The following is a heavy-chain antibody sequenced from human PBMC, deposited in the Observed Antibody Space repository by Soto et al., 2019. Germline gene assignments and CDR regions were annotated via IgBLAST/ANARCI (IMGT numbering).Heavy chain of an antibody. CDR2: IYYSGST. CDR3: ARDKHSVSCFYGPPYNWFDP. D-gene: IGHD1-26*01. J-gene: IGHJ5*02. Sequence: SETLSLTCTVSGGSISSAGYYWSWIRQHPGKGLEWIGCIYYSGSTYYTPSLRSRVSISLDTSKNQFSLKLSSVTAADTAVYFCARDKHSVSCFYGPPYNWFDPWGQGTLVTVSS. V-gene: IGHV4-31*03. CDR1: GGSISSAGYY.